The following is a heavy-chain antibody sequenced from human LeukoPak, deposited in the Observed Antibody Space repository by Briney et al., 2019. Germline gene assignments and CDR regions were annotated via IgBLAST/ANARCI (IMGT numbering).Heavy chain of an antibody. Sequence: GGSLRLSCAASGFTFSSYGRHWVRQAPGKGLEWVAVISYDGRNKYYADSVKGRFTISRDNSKNTLYLQMNSLRTEDTVFFYKQKTAYDILTGWDPKTFDYWGQGALVTVSS. CDR3: QKTAYDILTGWDPKTFDY. D-gene: IGHD3-9*01. CDR1: GFTFSSYG. CDR2: ISYDGRNK. V-gene: IGHV3-30*03. J-gene: IGHJ4*02.